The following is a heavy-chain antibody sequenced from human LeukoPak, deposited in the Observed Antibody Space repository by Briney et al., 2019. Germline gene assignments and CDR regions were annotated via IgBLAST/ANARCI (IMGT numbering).Heavy chain of an antibody. V-gene: IGHV4-34*01. CDR2: INHSGST. CDR3: ARGKAPTYYYGSGSSRPFDY. Sequence: SETLSLTCAVYGGSFSGYYWSWIRQPPGKGLEWIGEINHSGSTNYNPSLKSRVTISVDTSKNQFSMKLSSVTAADTAVYYCARGKAPTYYYGSGSSRPFDYWGQGTLVTVSS. CDR1: GGSFSGYY. D-gene: IGHD3-10*01. J-gene: IGHJ4*02.